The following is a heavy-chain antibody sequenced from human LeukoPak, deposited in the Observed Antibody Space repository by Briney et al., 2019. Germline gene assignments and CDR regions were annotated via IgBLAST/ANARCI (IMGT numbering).Heavy chain of an antibody. D-gene: IGHD6-19*01. CDR1: GFTFSDYY. CDR3: ARAEYSSGWYEVY. J-gene: IGHJ4*02. CDR2: ISSSGSTI. V-gene: IGHV3-11*01. Sequence: GALRLSCAASGFTFSDYYMSWIRQAPGKGLEWVSYISSSGSTIYYADSVKGRFTISRDNAKNSLYLQMNSLRAEDTAVYYCARAEYSSGWYEVYWGQGTLVTVSS.